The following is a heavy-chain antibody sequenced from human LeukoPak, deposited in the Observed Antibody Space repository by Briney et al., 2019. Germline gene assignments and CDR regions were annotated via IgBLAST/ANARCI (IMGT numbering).Heavy chain of an antibody. V-gene: IGHV4-34*01. J-gene: IGHJ4*02. D-gene: IGHD2-15*01. CDR1: GGSFSGYY. CDR2: INHSGSN. CDR3: ARGRIVVVVAARHYFDY. Sequence: PSETLSLTCAVYGGSFSGYYWSWIRQPPGKGLEGIGEINHSGSNNYNPSLKSRVTISVDTSKNQFSLKLSSVTAADTAVYYCARGRIVVVVAARHYFDYWGQGTLVTVSS.